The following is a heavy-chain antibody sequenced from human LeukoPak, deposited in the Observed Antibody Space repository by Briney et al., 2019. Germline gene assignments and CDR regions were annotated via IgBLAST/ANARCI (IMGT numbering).Heavy chain of an antibody. CDR1: GYSFTRYW. D-gene: IGHD2-2*01. CDR3: ARLSRYCSSTSCYGTNWFDP. CDR2: IYPGDSDP. V-gene: IGHV5-51*01. J-gene: IGHJ5*02. Sequence: GESLKISCKGSGYSFTRYWLGWVRQMPGKGLEWMGIIYPGDSDPRYSPSFQGQVTISADKSISTAYLQWSSLKASDTAMYYCARLSRYCSSTSCYGTNWFDPWGQGTLVSVSS.